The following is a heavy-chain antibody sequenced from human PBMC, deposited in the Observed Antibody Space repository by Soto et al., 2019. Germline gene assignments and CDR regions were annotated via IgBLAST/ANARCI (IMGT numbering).Heavy chain of an antibody. Sequence: ASVKVSCKVSGYTLTELSMHWMRQAPGKGLEWMGGFDPEDGETIYAQKFQGRVTMTEDTSTDTAYMELSSLRSEDTAVYYCATDGRYCSSTSCYYYYMDVWGKGTTVTVSS. J-gene: IGHJ6*03. CDR3: ATDGRYCSSTSCYYYYMDV. D-gene: IGHD2-2*01. CDR1: GYTLTELS. V-gene: IGHV1-24*01. CDR2: FDPEDGET.